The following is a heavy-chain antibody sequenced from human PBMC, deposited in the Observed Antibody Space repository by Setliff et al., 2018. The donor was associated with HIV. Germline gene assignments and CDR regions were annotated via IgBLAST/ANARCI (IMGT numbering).Heavy chain of an antibody. D-gene: IGHD2-2*01. V-gene: IGHV4-31*03. CDR3: ARDLHANYHVVDI. CDR1: GGSIVIGGFY. Sequence: SETLSLTCSVSGGSIVIGGFYYSWIRHRPGKGLEWIGTVYYTGKTYYNPSLQSRLTMSADTSKNQFSLKMRPVTAADTAVYFCARDLHANYHVVDIWGPGTMVTVSS. CDR2: VYYTGKT. J-gene: IGHJ3*02.